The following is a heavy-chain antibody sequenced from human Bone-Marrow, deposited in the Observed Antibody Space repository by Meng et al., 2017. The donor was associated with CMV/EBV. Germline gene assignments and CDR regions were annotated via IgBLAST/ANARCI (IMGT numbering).Heavy chain of an antibody. D-gene: IGHD3-3*01. CDR3: ARAVSYYDFWSGFPHNWFDP. Sequence: GGSLRLSCAASGFTFSDYYMSWIRQAPGKGLEWVSYISSSGSTIYYADSVKGRFTISRDNAKNSLYLQMNSLRAEDTAVYYCARAVSYYDFWSGFPHNWFDPWGQGTLVTVPQ. CDR1: GFTFSDYY. V-gene: IGHV3-11*04. J-gene: IGHJ5*02. CDR2: ISSSGSTI.